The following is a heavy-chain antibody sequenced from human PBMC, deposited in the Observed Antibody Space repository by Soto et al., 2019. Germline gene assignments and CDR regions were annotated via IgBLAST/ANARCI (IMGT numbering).Heavy chain of an antibody. CDR3: ARVRGSSGWYLQH. Sequence: GGSLRLSCAASGFTFSSYWMSWVRQAPGKGLEWVANIKQDGSEKYYVDSVKGRFTISRDNAKNLLYLQMNSLRAEDTAVYYCARVRGSSGWYLQHWGQGTLVTVSS. CDR1: GFTFSSYW. D-gene: IGHD6-19*01. J-gene: IGHJ1*01. V-gene: IGHV3-7*03. CDR2: IKQDGSEK.